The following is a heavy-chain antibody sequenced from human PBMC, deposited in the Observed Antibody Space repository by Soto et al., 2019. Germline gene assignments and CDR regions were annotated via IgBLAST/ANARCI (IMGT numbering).Heavy chain of an antibody. CDR1: GFTFSNYA. CDR3: TRWQGHY. J-gene: IGHJ4*02. CDR2: VSATAGTT. V-gene: IGHV3-23*01. Sequence: GGSLRLSYAASGFTFSNYAMSWVRQAPGKGLEWVSLVSATAGTTYYTDSVKGQVTISADKSISTAYLQWNSLKASDTAMYYCTRWQGHYWGQGTLVTVSS.